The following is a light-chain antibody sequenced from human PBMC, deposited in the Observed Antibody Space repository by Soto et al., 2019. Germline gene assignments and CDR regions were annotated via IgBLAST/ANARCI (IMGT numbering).Light chain of an antibody. J-gene: IGKJ4*01. V-gene: IGKV1-17*03. CDR2: RAA. Sequence: DIQLTQSPSAMSASVGDRVTITCRASQGIGTLLTWFQQRPGRVPKRLIYRAANLQDGVPARFSGTGSGTEFTLTISSLQPEEFATYYCLQQAGYPFTVGGGTKVEI. CDR3: LQQAGYPFT. CDR1: QGIGTL.